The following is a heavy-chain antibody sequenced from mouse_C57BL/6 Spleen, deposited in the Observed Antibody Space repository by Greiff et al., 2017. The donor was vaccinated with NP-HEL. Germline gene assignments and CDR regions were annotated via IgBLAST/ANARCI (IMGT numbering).Heavy chain of an antibody. V-gene: IGHV1-64*01. CDR2: IHPNSGST. J-gene: IGHJ2*01. CDR1: GYTFTSYW. Sequence: QVQLQQSGAELVKPGASVKLSCKASGYTFTSYWMHWVKQRPGQGLEWIGMIHPNSGSTNYNEKFKSKATLTVDKSSSTAYMQLSSLTSEDSAVYYCAREDYYYGSVFDYWGQGTTLTVSS. CDR3: AREDYYYGSVFDY. D-gene: IGHD1-1*01.